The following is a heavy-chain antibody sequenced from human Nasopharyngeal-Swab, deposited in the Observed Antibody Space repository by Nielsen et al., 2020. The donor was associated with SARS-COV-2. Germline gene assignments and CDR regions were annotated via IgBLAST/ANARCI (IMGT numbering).Heavy chain of an antibody. V-gene: IGHV1-18*01. Sequence: ASVKVSCKASGGTFSSYAISWVRQAPGQGLEWMGWISAYNGNTNYAQKLQGRVTMTTDTSTSTAYMELRSLRSDDTAVYYCARDMIVVVTDYYGMDVWGQGTTVTVSS. J-gene: IGHJ6*02. CDR2: ISAYNGNT. CDR3: ARDMIVVVTDYYGMDV. CDR1: GGTFSSYA. D-gene: IGHD3-22*01.